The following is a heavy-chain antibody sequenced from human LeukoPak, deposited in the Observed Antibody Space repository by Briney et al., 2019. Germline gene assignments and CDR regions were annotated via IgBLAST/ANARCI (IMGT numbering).Heavy chain of an antibody. CDR2: IFPIFGTA. CDR3: ARRAVDIVATGNYYYYYMDV. D-gene: IGHD5-12*01. V-gene: IGHV1-69*06. CDR1: GYTFTGYY. Sequence: SVKVSCKASGYTFTGYYMHWVRQAPGQGLEWMGGIFPIFGTANYAQKFQGRVTITADKSTSTAYMELSSLRSEDTAVYYCARRAVDIVATGNYYYYYMDVWGKGTTVTVSS. J-gene: IGHJ6*03.